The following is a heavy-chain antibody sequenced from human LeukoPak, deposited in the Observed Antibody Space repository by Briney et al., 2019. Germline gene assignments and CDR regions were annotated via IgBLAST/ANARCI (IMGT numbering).Heavy chain of an antibody. D-gene: IGHD2-2*01. CDR2: IIPIFGTA. Sequence: SVTVSCKASGGTFSSYAMSWVRQAPGQGPEWMGGIIPIFGTANYAQKFQGRVTITADKSTSTAYMELSSLRSEDTAVYYCARDPGDCSSTSCDYWGQGTLVTVSS. CDR1: GGTFSSYA. J-gene: IGHJ4*02. V-gene: IGHV1-69*06. CDR3: ARDPGDCSSTSCDY.